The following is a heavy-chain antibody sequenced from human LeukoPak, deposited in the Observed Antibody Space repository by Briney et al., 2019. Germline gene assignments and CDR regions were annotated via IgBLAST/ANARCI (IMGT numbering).Heavy chain of an antibody. CDR2: ISYDGSNK. CDR1: GFTFSSYG. D-gene: IGHD3-10*01. Sequence: GGSLRLSCAASGFTFSSYGMHWVRQAPGKGLEWVAVISYDGSNKYYADSVKGRFTISRDNSKNTLYLQMNSLRAEDTAVYYCAKDGRYYGSVSYFDYWGQGTLVTVSS. CDR3: AKDGRYYGSVSYFDY. V-gene: IGHV3-30*18. J-gene: IGHJ4*02.